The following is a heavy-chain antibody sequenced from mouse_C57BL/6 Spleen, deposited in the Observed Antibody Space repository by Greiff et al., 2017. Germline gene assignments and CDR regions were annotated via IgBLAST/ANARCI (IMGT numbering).Heavy chain of an antibody. CDR2: ISYDGSN. CDR3: ARRATVVDPWFAY. D-gene: IGHD1-1*01. CDR1: GYSITSGYY. V-gene: IGHV3-6*01. Sequence: EVKLQESGPGLVKPSQSLSLTCSVTGYSITSGYYWNWIRQFPGNKLEWMGYISYDGSNNYNPSLKNRISITRDTSKNQFFLKLNSVTTEDTATYYCARRATVVDPWFAYWGQGTLVTVSA. J-gene: IGHJ3*01.